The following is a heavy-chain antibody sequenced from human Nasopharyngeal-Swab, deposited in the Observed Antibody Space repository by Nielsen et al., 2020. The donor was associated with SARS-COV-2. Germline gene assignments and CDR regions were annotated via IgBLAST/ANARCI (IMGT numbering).Heavy chain of an antibody. J-gene: IGHJ4*02. D-gene: IGHD6-6*01. V-gene: IGHV2-70*11. CDR3: ARIPLISSHQVYFDY. CDR2: IDWNDDK. Sequence: SGPTLAQPTQTLTLTCTFSGLPRRTSGMCVSWIRQPPGKALEWLARIDWNDDKYYNISMKTRLTISKDTYKNQVVLTMTNMDPVDTATYYCARIPLISSHQVYFDYWGQGTLVTVSS. CDR1: GLPRRTSGMC.